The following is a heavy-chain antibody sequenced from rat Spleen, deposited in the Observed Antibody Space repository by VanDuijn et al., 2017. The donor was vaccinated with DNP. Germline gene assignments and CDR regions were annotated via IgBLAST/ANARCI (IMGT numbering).Heavy chain of an antibody. CDR3: ARSRGDYSSYIPFDY. V-gene: IGHV3-1*01. CDR1: GYSITSNY. J-gene: IGHJ2*01. Sequence: EVQLQESGPGLVKPSQSLSLTCSVTGYSITSNYWAWIRKFPGNKMEWMGYISYSGITGFNPSLKGRISITRDTSKNQFFLQLNSVTTEDTATYYCARSRGDYSSYIPFDYWGQGVMVTVSS. D-gene: IGHD1-2*01. CDR2: ISYSGIT.